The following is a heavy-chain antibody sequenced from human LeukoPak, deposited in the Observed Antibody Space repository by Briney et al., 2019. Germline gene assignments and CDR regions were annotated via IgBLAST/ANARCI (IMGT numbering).Heavy chain of an antibody. CDR2: ISYDGSNK. V-gene: IGHV3-30*03. CDR1: GFTFSSYG. D-gene: IGHD3-22*01. Sequence: GGSLRLSCAASGFTFSSYGMHWVRQAPGKGLEWVAVISYDGSNKYYADSVKGRFTISRDNSKNTLYLQMNSLRAEDTAAYYCARDPPWGGYYFRDIFDIWGQGTMVTVSS. J-gene: IGHJ3*02. CDR3: ARDPPWGGYYFRDIFDI.